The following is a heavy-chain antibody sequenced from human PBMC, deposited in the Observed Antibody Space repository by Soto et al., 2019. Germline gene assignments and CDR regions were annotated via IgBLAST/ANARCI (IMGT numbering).Heavy chain of an antibody. CDR1: GFTFSSYA. V-gene: IGHV3-23*01. Sequence: LRLSCAASGFTFSSYAMIWVRQAPGKGLEWVSAISGSGGSTYYADSVKGRFTISRDNSKNTLYLQMNSLRAEDTAVYYCAKDMRFDPAYNWFDPWGQGTLVTVS. CDR3: AKDMRFDPAYNWFDP. J-gene: IGHJ5*02. D-gene: IGHD3-9*01. CDR2: ISGSGGST.